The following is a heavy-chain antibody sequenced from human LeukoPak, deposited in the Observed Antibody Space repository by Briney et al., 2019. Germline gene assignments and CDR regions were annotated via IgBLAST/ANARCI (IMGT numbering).Heavy chain of an antibody. V-gene: IGHV3-23*01. CDR1: GFTFSSYA. CDR3: ARVNHDSSCLILY. CDR2: ISGSGDST. Sequence: PGGSLRLSCVVSGFTFSSYAMSWVRQAPGKGLEWVSAISGSGDSTYNTDSVKGRFTISRDNSKNTLYLQMNSLRDEDTAVYYCARVNHDSSCLILYWGQGTLVTVSS. D-gene: IGHD3-22*01. J-gene: IGHJ4*02.